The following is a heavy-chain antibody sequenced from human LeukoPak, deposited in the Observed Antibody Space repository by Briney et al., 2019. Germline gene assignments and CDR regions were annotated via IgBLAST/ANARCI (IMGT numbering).Heavy chain of an antibody. Sequence: SETLSLTCTVSGYSISSGYYWGWIRQPPGKGLEWIGRIYHSGSTYYNPSLKSRVTISVDTSKNQFSLKLSSVTAADTAVYYCVCGRSWYYFDYWGQGTLVTVSS. CDR2: IYHSGST. V-gene: IGHV4-38-2*02. CDR1: GYSISSGYY. D-gene: IGHD2-21*01. J-gene: IGHJ4*02. CDR3: VCGRSWYYFDY.